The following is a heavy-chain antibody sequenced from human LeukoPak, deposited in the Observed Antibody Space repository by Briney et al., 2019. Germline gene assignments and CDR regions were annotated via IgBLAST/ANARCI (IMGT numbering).Heavy chain of an antibody. D-gene: IGHD6-13*01. CDR2: IYYSGST. CDR1: GFTFSDYY. CDR3: ASARTSSRSWFTFDY. Sequence: GSLRLSCAASGFTFSDYYMSWIRQPPGKGLEWIGSIYYSGSTYYNPSLKSRVTISVDTSKNQLSLKLSSVTAADTAVYYCASARTSSRSWFTFDYWGQGILVTVSS. V-gene: IGHV4-38-2*01. J-gene: IGHJ4*02.